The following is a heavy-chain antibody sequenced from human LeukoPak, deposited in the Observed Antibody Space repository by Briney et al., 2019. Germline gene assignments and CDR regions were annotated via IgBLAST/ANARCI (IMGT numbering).Heavy chain of an antibody. Sequence: SETLSLTCTVSGGSISSYYWSWIRQPAGKGLVWIGRIYTSGSTNYNPSLKSRVTMSVDTSKNQFSLKLSSVTAADTAVYYCARDQYYYGSGSSNPLDYWGQGTLVTVSS. CDR3: ARDQYYYGSGSSNPLDY. CDR2: IYTSGST. J-gene: IGHJ4*02. V-gene: IGHV4-4*07. D-gene: IGHD3-10*01. CDR1: GGSISSYY.